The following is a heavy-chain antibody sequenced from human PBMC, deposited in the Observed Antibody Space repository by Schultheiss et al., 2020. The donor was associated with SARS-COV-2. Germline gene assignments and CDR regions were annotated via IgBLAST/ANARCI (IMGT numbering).Heavy chain of an antibody. CDR1: GGSISSYY. CDR3: ARVRTGTFDY. J-gene: IGHJ4*02. V-gene: IGHV4-59*08. CDR2: IYYSGST. Sequence: SETLSLTCTVSGGSISSYYWSWIRQPPGKGLEWIGYIYYSGSTNYNPSLKSRVTISVDTSKNQFSLKLSSVTAADTAVYYCARVRTGTFDYWGQGTLVTVSS. D-gene: IGHD1-1*01.